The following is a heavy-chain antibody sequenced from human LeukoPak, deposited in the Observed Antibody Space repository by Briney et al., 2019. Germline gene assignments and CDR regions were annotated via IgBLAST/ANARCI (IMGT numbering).Heavy chain of an antibody. V-gene: IGHV4-30-2*01. J-gene: IGHJ4*02. CDR3: ARGGDYGDFPPFYFDY. Sequence: SETLSLTCTVSGDSISSSTYYWGWIRQPPGKGLEWIGYIYHSGSTYYNPSLKSRVTISVDRSKNQFSLKLSSVTAADTAVYYCARGGDYGDFPPFYFDYWGQGTLVTVSS. CDR2: IYHSGST. CDR1: GDSISSSTYY. D-gene: IGHD4-17*01.